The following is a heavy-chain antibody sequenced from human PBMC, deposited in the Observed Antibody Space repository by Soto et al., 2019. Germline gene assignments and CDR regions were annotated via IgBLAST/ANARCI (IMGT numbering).Heavy chain of an antibody. D-gene: IGHD5-12*01. J-gene: IGHJ6*02. V-gene: IGHV4-59*08. CDR2: IYYSGST. CDR1: GGSISPYY. CDR3: VRMGKWLRPTANSDGMDV. Sequence: QVQLQESGPGLVKPSETLSLTCTVSGGSISPYYWSWIRQSPGKGLEYIGYIYYSGSTNYNPSLKSRVTTSVDTSKNQFSLKLTSVTAADTAVYYCVRMGKWLRPTANSDGMDVWGQGTTVSVSS.